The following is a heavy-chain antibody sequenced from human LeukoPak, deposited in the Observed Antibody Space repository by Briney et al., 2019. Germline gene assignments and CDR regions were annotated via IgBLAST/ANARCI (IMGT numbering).Heavy chain of an antibody. V-gene: IGHV3-48*02. D-gene: IGHD4-17*01. J-gene: IGHJ6*02. CDR3: ARDGTAVTGNYHYGMDV. CDR2: IDTSSAI. Sequence: GGSLRLSCAASGFTVSSYCFNWVRQAPGKGLEWVSFIDTSSAIYYTDSVKGRFTASRDNAKNSLYLQMNSLRDEDTAVYYCARDGTAVTGNYHYGMDVWGQGTTVTVSS. CDR1: GFTVSSYC.